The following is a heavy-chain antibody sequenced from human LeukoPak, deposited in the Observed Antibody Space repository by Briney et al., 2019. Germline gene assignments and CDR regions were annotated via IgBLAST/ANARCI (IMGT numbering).Heavy chain of an antibody. CDR2: INHSGST. CDR3: ARGLGVRGVRNGWFDP. CDR1: GGSFSGYY. J-gene: IGHJ5*02. D-gene: IGHD3-10*01. V-gene: IGHV4-34*01. Sequence: PSETLSLTCAVYGGSFSGYYWSWIRQPPGKGLEWIGEINHSGSTNYNPSLKSRVTISVDTSKNQFSLKLSSVTAADTAVYYCARGLGVRGVRNGWFDPWGQGTLVTVSS.